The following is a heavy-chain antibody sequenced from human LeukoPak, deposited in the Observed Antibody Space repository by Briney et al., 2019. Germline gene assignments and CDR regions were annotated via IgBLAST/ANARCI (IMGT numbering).Heavy chain of an antibody. J-gene: IGHJ6*03. CDR3: AKGRYYYGSGSFMDV. CDR1: GFTFSSYG. V-gene: IGHV3-23*01. CDR2: ISGSGGST. Sequence: PGGSLRLSCAASGFTFSSYGMSWVRQAPGKGLEWVSAISGSGGSTYYADSVKGRFTISRDNSKNTLYLQMNSLRAEDTAVYYCAKGRYYYGSGSFMDVWGKGTTVTVSS. D-gene: IGHD3-10*01.